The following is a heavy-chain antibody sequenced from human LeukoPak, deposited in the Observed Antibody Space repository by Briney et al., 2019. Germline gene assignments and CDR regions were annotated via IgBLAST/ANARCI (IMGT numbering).Heavy chain of an antibody. J-gene: IGHJ4*02. D-gene: IGHD6-19*01. Sequence: GGSLRLSCAASGFTFSSYGMHWVRQAPGKGLEWVALISNDGSNKFYADSVKGRFTISRDNSKNTVYLQMNSLRAEDTANYYCAKPRRGSSGWERFDDWGQGTLVTVSS. V-gene: IGHV3-30*18. CDR1: GFTFSSYG. CDR3: AKPRRGSSGWERFDD. CDR2: ISNDGSNK.